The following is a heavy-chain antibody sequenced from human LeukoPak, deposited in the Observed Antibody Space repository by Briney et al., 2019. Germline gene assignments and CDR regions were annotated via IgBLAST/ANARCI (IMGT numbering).Heavy chain of an antibody. J-gene: IGHJ4*02. D-gene: IGHD5-12*01. Sequence: SPTLSLTCTVSGGSVSSGSYYWSWIRQPPGNGLEWIGYIYYSGSTNYNPSLKSRVTISVDTSKNQFSLKLSSVTAADTAVYYCARGDIVATHFDYWGQGTLVTVSS. CDR1: GGSVSSGSYY. V-gene: IGHV4-61*01. CDR2: IYYSGST. CDR3: ARGDIVATHFDY.